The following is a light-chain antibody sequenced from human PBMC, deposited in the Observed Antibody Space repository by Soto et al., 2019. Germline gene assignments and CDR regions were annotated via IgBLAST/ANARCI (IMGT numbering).Light chain of an antibody. CDR3: QQYGSSRSIT. CDR2: GAS. V-gene: IGKV3-20*01. CDR1: QSVSSSY. J-gene: IGKJ5*01. Sequence: EIVLTQSPGTLSLSPGERATLSCRASQSVSSSYLAWYQQKPGQAPRLLIYGASSRATGIPDRFSGSGSGTDFTLTISRLELEDFAVYYCQQYGSSRSITFGQGTRLEIK.